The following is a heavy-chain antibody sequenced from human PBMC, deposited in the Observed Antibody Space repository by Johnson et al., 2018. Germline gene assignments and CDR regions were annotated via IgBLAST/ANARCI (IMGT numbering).Heavy chain of an antibody. J-gene: IGHJ3*02. CDR3: ARSASGSYNAFDI. Sequence: VQLVESGAEVKKXGESXKIXCKGSGYSFTDHWIGWVRQMPGKGLEGMGIIYPGGSDTRYSPSFQGQVTISADKPFSTAYLQWSSLKTSDTPMYYCARSASGSYNAFDIWGQGTMVTVSS. V-gene: IGHV5-51*01. D-gene: IGHD3-10*01. CDR1: GYSFTDHW. CDR2: IYPGGSDT.